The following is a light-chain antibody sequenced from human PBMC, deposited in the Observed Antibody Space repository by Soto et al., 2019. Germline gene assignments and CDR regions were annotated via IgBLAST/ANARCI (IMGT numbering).Light chain of an antibody. V-gene: IGKV1-12*01. CDR2: AAS. CDR3: QQDNNFPLT. J-gene: IGKJ4*01. CDR1: QDISNY. Sequence: IQETHSPSSLSASVRDSLTITSQASQDISNYLNWYQQKPGKAPNLLIYAASILHSGVPSRFSGSGSGTDFTLTISSLQHEDFATYYCQQDNNFPLTFGRGTKVDI.